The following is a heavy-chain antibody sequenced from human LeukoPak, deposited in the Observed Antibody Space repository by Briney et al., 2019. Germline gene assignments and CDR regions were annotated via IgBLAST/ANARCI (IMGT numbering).Heavy chain of an antibody. CDR1: GGSFSGYC. CDR2: INHSGST. CDR3: ARHRVYDFWSGYSRYYYMDV. Sequence: PSETLSLTCAVYGGSFSGYCWSWVRQPPGKGLEWVGEINHSGSTNYNPSLKSRVTISVDTSKNQFSLKLSSVTAADTAVYYCARHRVYDFWSGYSRYYYMDVWGKGTTVTVSS. V-gene: IGHV4-34*01. J-gene: IGHJ6*03. D-gene: IGHD3-3*01.